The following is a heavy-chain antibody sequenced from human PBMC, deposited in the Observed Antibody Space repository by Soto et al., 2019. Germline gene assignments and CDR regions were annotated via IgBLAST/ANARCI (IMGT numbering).Heavy chain of an antibody. J-gene: IGHJ6*02. CDR2: INPNSGGT. D-gene: IGHD5-12*01. CDR3: AREGHIVATMVYYYYYGMDV. Sequence: ASVNVSCKSSGYTFTGYYIHWVRQAPGQGLEWMGWINPNSGGTNYAQKFQGRVTMTRDTSISTAYMELSRLRSDDTAVYYCAREGHIVATMVYYYYYGMDVWGQGTTVTVS. CDR1: GYTFTGYY. V-gene: IGHV1-2*02.